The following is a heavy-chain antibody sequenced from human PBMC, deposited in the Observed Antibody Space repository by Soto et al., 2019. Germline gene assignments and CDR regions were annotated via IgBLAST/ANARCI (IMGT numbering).Heavy chain of an antibody. CDR1: GFTFSSYA. Sequence: GGSLRLSCAASGFTFSSYAMSWVRQAPGKGLEWVSAISGSGGSTYYADSVKGRFTISRDNSKNTLYLQMNSLRAEDTAVYYFAKGGVTSIAPYYYYYMDVWGKGTTVTVSS. CDR2: ISGSGGST. CDR3: AKGGVTSIAPYYYYYMDV. J-gene: IGHJ6*03. V-gene: IGHV3-23*01. D-gene: IGHD6-6*01.